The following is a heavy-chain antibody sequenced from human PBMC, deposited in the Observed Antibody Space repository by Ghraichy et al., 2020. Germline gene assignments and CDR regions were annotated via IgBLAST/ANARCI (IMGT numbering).Heavy chain of an antibody. V-gene: IGHV3-30*18. CDR3: AKGKLGLPNYYYYYGMDV. CDR1: GFTFSSYG. CDR2: ISYDGSNK. Sequence: GGSLRLSCAASGFTFSSYGMHWVRQAPGKGLEWVAVISYDGSNKYYADSVKGRFTISRDNSENTLYLQMNSLRAEDTAVYYCAKGKLGLPNYYYYYGMDVWGQGTTVTVSS. D-gene: IGHD1-26*01. J-gene: IGHJ6*02.